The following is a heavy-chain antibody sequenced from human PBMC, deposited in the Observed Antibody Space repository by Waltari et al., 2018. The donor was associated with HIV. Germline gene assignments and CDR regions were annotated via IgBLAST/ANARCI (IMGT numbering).Heavy chain of an antibody. CDR3: ASEDFWGGPHQ. J-gene: IGHJ4*02. D-gene: IGHD3-3*01. V-gene: IGHV3-21*01. CDR2: ISSTSSFI. Sequence: EVQLVESGGGLVKPGGSLRLSCVASGFTFNPFSMKWGRQAPGKGLEWVSYISSTSSFIYYADALKGRFTVSRDNAKNSLYLQINNLRADDTAVYYCASEDFWGGPHQWGQGTLVTVSS. CDR1: GFTFNPFS.